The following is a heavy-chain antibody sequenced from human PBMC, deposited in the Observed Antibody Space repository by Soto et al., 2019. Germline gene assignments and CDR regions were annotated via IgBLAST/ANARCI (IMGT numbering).Heavy chain of an antibody. CDR2: IYATGTT. CDR1: GASISGYY. Sequence: PSETLSLTCTVSGASISGYYWRWIRKSAGKGLEWIGRIYATGTTDYTPSLKRRVMMSVDTSKKQFSLRLRSVTAADTAVYYCVRDGTKTLRDWFDPWGQGISVTVSS. J-gene: IGHJ5*02. CDR3: VRDGTKTLRDWFDP. D-gene: IGHD1-1*01. V-gene: IGHV4-4*07.